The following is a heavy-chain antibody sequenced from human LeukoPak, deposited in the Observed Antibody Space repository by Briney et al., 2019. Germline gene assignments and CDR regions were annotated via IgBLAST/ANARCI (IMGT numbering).Heavy chain of an antibody. J-gene: IGHJ6*02. CDR2: IYYSGST. V-gene: IGHV4-59*01. CDR3: ARAPALYSSSWYGGFYGMDV. Sequence: SETLSLTCTVSGGSISSYYWSWVRQPPGKGLEWIGYIYYSGSTNYNPSLKSRVTISVDTSKNQFSLKLSSVTAADTAVYYCARAPALYSSSWYGGFYGMDVWGQGTTVTVSS. CDR1: GGSISSYY. D-gene: IGHD6-13*01.